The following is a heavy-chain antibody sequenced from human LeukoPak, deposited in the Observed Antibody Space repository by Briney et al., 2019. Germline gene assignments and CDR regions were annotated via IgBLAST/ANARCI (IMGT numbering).Heavy chain of an antibody. CDR3: ARDGLVPAAIKAIDY. CDR1: GFTFSSYA. D-gene: IGHD2-2*01. CDR2: ISYDGSNK. V-gene: IGHV3-30-3*01. Sequence: GRSLRLSCAASGFTFSSYAMHWVRQAPGKGLEWVAVISYDGSNKYYADSVKGRFTISRDNSKNTLYLQMNSLRAEDTAVYYCARDGLVPAAIKAIDYWGREPWSPSPQ. J-gene: IGHJ4*02.